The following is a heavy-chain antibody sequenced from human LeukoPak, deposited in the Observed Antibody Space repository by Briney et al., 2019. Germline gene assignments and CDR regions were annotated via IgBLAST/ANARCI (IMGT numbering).Heavy chain of an antibody. CDR2: IWYDGSQR. V-gene: IGHV3-33*01. J-gene: IGHJ4*02. Sequence: GRSLRLSCAVSGFTMKNFGMHWVRQAPGKGLEWVAVIWYDGSQRHYIDSVKGRFAISRENSMNTLSLEMNGLRVEDTAVYYCVRGADMNYNFENSFYFDSWGQGALVIVSS. D-gene: IGHD3-3*01. CDR1: GFTMKNFG. CDR3: VRGADMNYNFENSFYFDS.